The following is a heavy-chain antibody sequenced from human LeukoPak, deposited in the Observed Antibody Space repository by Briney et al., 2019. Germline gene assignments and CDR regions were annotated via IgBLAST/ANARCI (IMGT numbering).Heavy chain of an antibody. Sequence: ASVKVPCKASGYTFTSYGISWVRQAPGQGLEWMGWISAYNGNTNYAQKLQGRVTMTTDTSTSTAYMELRSLRSDDTAVYYCATYSSSWYQVVDAFDIWGQGTMVTVSS. J-gene: IGHJ3*02. V-gene: IGHV1-18*01. CDR3: ATYSSSWYQVVDAFDI. CDR1: GYTFTSYG. D-gene: IGHD6-13*01. CDR2: ISAYNGNT.